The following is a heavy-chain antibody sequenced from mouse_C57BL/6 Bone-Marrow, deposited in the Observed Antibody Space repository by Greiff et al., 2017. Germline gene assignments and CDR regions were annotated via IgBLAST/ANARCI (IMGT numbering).Heavy chain of an antibody. CDR3: ARRGKHAMDY. V-gene: IGHV3-6*01. J-gene: IGHJ4*01. D-gene: IGHD2-1*01. Sequence: ESGPGLVKPSQSLSLTCSVTGYSITSGYYWNWIRQFPGNKLEWMGYISYDGSNNYNPSLKNRISITRDTSKNQFFLKLNSVTTEDTATYYCARRGKHAMDYWGQGTSVTVSS. CDR2: ISYDGSN. CDR1: GYSITSGYY.